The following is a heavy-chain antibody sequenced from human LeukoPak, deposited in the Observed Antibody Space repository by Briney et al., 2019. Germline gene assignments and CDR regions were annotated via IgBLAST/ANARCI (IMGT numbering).Heavy chain of an antibody. V-gene: IGHV4-34*01. J-gene: IGHJ4*02. D-gene: IGHD6-13*01. CDR3: ARQIASAGTAGFDF. CDR1: AGSFSGYY. CDR2: INHSGST. Sequence: SETLSLTCAVYAGSFSGYYWSWIRQPPGKGLEWIGEINHSGSTNYNPSLKSRVTISVDTSKNQFSLKLSSVTAADTAVYYCARQIASAGTAGFDFWGQGALVTVSS.